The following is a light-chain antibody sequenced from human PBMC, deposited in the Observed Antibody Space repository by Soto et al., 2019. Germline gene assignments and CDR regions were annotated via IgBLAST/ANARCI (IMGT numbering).Light chain of an antibody. V-gene: IGLV2-8*01. CDR3: SSYAGTHIV. Sequence: QSALTQPPSASGSPRQSVAISCTGTSSDVGAYDYVSWYQQHPGKAPKLLIYDVNKRPSGVPDRFSGSKSGNTASLTVSGLQAEDEADYYCSSYAGTHIVFGTGTKLTVL. J-gene: IGLJ1*01. CDR2: DVN. CDR1: SSDVGAYDY.